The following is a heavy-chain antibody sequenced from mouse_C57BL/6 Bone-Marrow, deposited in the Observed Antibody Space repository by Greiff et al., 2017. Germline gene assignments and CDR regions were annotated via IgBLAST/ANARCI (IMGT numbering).Heavy chain of an antibody. CDR1: GYTFTSYT. V-gene: IGHV1-64*01. D-gene: IGHD1-1*01. Sequence: QVQLQQPGAELARPGASVKMSCKASGYTFTSYTMHWVKQRPGQGLEWIGMIHPNSGSTNYNEKFKSKATLTVDKSSSTAYMQLSSLTSEDSAVYYCAREIYYYGSSYFDYWGQGTTLTVSS. J-gene: IGHJ2*01. CDR2: IHPNSGST. CDR3: AREIYYYGSSYFDY.